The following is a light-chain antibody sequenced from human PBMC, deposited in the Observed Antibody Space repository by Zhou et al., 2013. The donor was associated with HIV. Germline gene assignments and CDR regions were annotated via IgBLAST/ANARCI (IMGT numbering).Light chain of an antibody. CDR1: QGISTY. V-gene: IGKV1-9*01. Sequence: DIQLTQSPSFLSASVGDRVTITCRASQGISTYLAWYQQKPGKAPKLLIYAASTLQSGVPSRFSGSGSGTEFTLTISSLQPEDFATYYCQQYNSYSPRTFGQGTKVEIK. J-gene: IGKJ1*01. CDR3: QQYNSYSPRT. CDR2: AAS.